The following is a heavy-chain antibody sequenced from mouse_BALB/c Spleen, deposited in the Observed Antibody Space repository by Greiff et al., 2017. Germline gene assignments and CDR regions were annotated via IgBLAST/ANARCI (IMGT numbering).Heavy chain of an antibody. CDR2: ISSGGST. J-gene: IGHJ4*01. D-gene: IGHD2-4*01. CDR1: GFTFSSYA. Sequence: EVQVVESGGGLVKPGGSLKLSCAASGFTFSSYAMSWVRQTPEKRLEWVASISSGGSTYYPDSVKGRFTISRDNARNILYLQMSSLRSEDTAMYYCAGDYDYAMDYWGQGTSVTVSS. V-gene: IGHV5-6-5*01. CDR3: AGDYDYAMDY.